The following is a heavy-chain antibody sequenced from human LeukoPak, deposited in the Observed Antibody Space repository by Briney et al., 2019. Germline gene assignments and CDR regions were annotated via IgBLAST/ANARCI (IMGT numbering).Heavy chain of an antibody. CDR1: GFTFSSYW. D-gene: IGHD2-2*01. CDR2: INSDGNNT. Sequence: GGSLRLSCEASGFTFSSYWVHWVRQAPGKGLVWVSRINSDGNNTNYADSVKGRFTISRDNAKNTLYLQMNSLRAEDTALYYCARAEDCSSTTCPRAFDIWGQGTMVTVSS. J-gene: IGHJ3*02. CDR3: ARAEDCSSTTCPRAFDI. V-gene: IGHV3-74*01.